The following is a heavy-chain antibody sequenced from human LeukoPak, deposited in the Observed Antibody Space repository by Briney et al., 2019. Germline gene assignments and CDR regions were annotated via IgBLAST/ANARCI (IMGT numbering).Heavy chain of an antibody. J-gene: IGHJ4*02. V-gene: IGHV4-30-2*01. CDR1: GGSISSGGYY. CDR3: ARGGEGAYVDY. Sequence: SETLSLTCTVSGGSISSGGYYWSWIRQPPGKGLEWIGYIYHSGSTYYNPSLKSRVTISVDRSKNQFSLKLSSVTAADTAVYYCARGGEGAYVDYWGQGTLVTVSS. CDR2: IYHSGST. D-gene: IGHD1-26*01.